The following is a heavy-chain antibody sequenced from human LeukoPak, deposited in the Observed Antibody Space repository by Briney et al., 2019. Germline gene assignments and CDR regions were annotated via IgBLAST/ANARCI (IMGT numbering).Heavy chain of an antibody. CDR2: IYPGDSDT. J-gene: IGHJ4*02. CDR3: ARQSLGYCSSTSCRLFDY. V-gene: IGHV5-51*01. D-gene: IGHD2-2*01. CDR1: GYSFTSYW. Sequence: GESLKISCKCSGYSFTSYWIGWVRQMPGKGLEWMGIIYPGDSDTRYNPSFQGQVTISADKSISTAYLQWSSLKASDTAMYYCARQSLGYCSSTSCRLFDYWGQGTLVTVSS.